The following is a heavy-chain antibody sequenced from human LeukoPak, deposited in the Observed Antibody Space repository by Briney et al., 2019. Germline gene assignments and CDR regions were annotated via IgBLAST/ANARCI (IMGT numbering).Heavy chain of an antibody. CDR3: AKQAATVTANGDY. V-gene: IGHV3-23*01. CDR1: GFTFSSYA. J-gene: IGHJ4*02. CDR2: ISGSGGST. D-gene: IGHD6-13*01. Sequence: GGSLRLSCAASGFTFSSYAMSWVRQAPGEGLEWVSAISGSGGSTYYADSVKGRFIISRDNSKITLYLQMNSLRAEDTAVYYCAKQAATVTANGDYWGQGTLVTVSS.